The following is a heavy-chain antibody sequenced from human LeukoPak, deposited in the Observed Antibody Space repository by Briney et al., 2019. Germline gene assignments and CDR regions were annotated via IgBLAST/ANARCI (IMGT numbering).Heavy chain of an antibody. J-gene: IGHJ4*02. CDR1: GYSFSSYG. Sequence: ASVKVSCKTSGYSFSSYGFSWVRQAPGQGLERMAWISARNGNRNFAQKFQDRVLLTPDTSTNTAYMELRSLKSDDTAVYYCARDGDGHNYGLIDFWGQGTLVSVSS. V-gene: IGHV1-18*01. CDR3: ARDGDGHNYGLIDF. D-gene: IGHD5-24*01. CDR2: ISARNGNR.